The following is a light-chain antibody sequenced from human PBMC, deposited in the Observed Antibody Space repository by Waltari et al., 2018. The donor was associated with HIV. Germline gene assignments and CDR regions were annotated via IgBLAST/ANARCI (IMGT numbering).Light chain of an antibody. CDR3: AAWDDSLSGFV. Sequence: QSVLTQPPSLSAAPGHTITISCSGGGSHVGSRPVHWYQQLPSRAPKLIIDHDHRRPSGVSDRFTASKSGTSASLFISKLQAADEATYYCAAWDDSLSGFVFGGGT. CDR2: HDH. CDR1: GSHVGSRP. J-gene: IGLJ3*02. V-gene: IGLV1-44*01.